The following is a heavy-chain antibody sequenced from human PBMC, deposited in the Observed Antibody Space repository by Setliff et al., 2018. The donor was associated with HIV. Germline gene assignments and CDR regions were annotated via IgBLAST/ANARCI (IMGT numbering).Heavy chain of an antibody. CDR2: IKSKTDGETT. CDR1: GFTFSNAW. V-gene: IGHV3-15*07. J-gene: IGHJ4*02. CDR3: TTDLGGSYHGWNY. Sequence: GESLKISCAASGFTFSNAWMNWVRQAPGKGLEWVGRIKSKTDGETTDYAAPVKGRFTISRDDSKNTLYLQMNSLKTEDTAVYYCTTDLGGSYHGWNYWGQGTLVTVSS. D-gene: IGHD1-26*01.